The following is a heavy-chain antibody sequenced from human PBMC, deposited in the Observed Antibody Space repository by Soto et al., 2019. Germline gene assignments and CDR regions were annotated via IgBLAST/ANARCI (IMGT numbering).Heavy chain of an antibody. Sequence: ASVKVSCKASGYTFTSYDINWVRQATGQGLEWMGWMNPNSGNTGYAQKFQGRVTMTRNTSISTAYMELSSLRSEDTAVYYCARGHAVYTAKTIYYMDVWGKGTTVTVSS. CDR3: ARGHAVYTAKTIYYMDV. D-gene: IGHD5-18*01. CDR2: MNPNSGNT. V-gene: IGHV1-8*01. J-gene: IGHJ6*03. CDR1: GYTFTSYD.